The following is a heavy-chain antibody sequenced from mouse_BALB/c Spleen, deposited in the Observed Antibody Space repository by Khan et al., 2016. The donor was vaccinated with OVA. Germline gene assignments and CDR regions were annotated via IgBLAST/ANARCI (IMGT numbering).Heavy chain of an antibody. CDR1: GYSFTGYF. D-gene: IGHD1-1*01. Sequence: VQLKESGPELVRPGASVKISCKASGYSFTGYFMNWVMQSHGKSLEWIGRINPHIGETFYNQRFKDKATLTVDESSSTAHMKLRSLAAEDSAVYYCTRISRSDFDYWGQGTTLTVSS. CDR2: INPHIGET. CDR3: TRISRSDFDY. J-gene: IGHJ2*01. V-gene: IGHV1-20*02.